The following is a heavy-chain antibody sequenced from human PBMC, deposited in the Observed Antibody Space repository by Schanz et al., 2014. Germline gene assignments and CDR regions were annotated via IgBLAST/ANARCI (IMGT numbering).Heavy chain of an antibody. CDR1: GFTFSSYC. CDR3: ARLDSSSWYPRY. J-gene: IGHJ4*02. V-gene: IGHV3-7*03. CDR2: INQDGSEK. Sequence: EVQVVESGGGLVQPGGSLRLSCAVSGFTFSSYCINWVRQAPGKGLEWVANINQDGSEKYYVDSVKGRFTISRDNGKKSMYLQMNSLRAEDTAVYYCARLDSSSWYPRYWGQGTLVTVSS. D-gene: IGHD6-13*01.